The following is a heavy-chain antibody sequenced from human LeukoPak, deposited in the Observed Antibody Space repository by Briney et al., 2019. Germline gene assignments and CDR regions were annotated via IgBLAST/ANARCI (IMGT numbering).Heavy chain of an antibody. D-gene: IGHD4-17*01. J-gene: IGHJ6*04. CDR1: GFTFSSYA. CDR2: ISYDGSNK. CDR3: ARVGYGDYGYGYYYGMDV. Sequence: PGGSLRLSCAASGFTFSSYAMHWVRQAPGKGLEWVAVISYDGSNKYYADSVKGRFTISRDNSKNTLYLQMNSLRAEDTAVDYCARVGYGDYGYGYYYGMDVWGKGTTVTVSS. V-gene: IGHV3-30*04.